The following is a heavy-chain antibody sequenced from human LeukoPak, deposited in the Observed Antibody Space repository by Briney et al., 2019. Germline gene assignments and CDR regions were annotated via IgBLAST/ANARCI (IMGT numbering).Heavy chain of an antibody. Sequence: GGSLRLSCAASGFTFSSYEMNWVRQAPGKGLEWVSYISSSGSTIYYADSVKGRFTISRDNAKNSLYLQMNSLRAKDTAVYYCARPITFGGVIVSSSYWGQGTLVTVSS. CDR2: ISSSGSTI. CDR1: GFTFSSYE. CDR3: ARPITFGGVIVSSSY. D-gene: IGHD3-16*02. V-gene: IGHV3-48*03. J-gene: IGHJ4*02.